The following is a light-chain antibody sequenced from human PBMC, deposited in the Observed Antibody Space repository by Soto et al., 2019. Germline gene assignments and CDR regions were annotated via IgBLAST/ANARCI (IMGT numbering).Light chain of an antibody. Sequence: DIQMTQFPSSLSASVGDRFTITCRASQSISSYLNWYQQKPGKAPKLLIYAASSLQSGVPSRFSGSGSGTDFTLTISSLQPEDFATYYCQQSYSTPRTFGQGTKVDIK. CDR1: QSISSY. V-gene: IGKV1-39*01. CDR3: QQSYSTPRT. CDR2: AAS. J-gene: IGKJ1*01.